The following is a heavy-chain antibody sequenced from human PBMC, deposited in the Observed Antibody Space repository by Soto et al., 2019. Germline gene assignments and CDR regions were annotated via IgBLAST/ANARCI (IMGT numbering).Heavy chain of an antibody. CDR3: ARAAPYYDILTGRNWFDP. Sequence: GGSLRLSCAASGFTFNNYAMSWVRQAPGSGLEWVSGISSSGGSTYYADSVKGRFTISRDNAKNSLYLQMNSLRAEDTAVYYCARAAPYYDILTGRNWFDPWGQGTLVTVSS. D-gene: IGHD3-9*01. J-gene: IGHJ5*02. CDR2: ISSSGGST. V-gene: IGHV3-23*01. CDR1: GFTFNNYA.